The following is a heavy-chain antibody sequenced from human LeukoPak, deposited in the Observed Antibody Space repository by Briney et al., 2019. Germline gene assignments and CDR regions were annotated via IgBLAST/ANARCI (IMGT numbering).Heavy chain of an antibody. D-gene: IGHD6-13*01. J-gene: IGHJ5*02. CDR1: GFTVSSNY. CDR2: IYSGGST. Sequence: GGSLRLSCAASGFTVSSNYMSWVRQAPRKGLEWVSVIYSGGSTYYADSVKGRFTISRDNSKNTLYLQMSSLRAEDTAVYYCAREGYSSSWYRATGWFDPWGQGTLVTVSS. V-gene: IGHV3-53*01. CDR3: AREGYSSSWYRATGWFDP.